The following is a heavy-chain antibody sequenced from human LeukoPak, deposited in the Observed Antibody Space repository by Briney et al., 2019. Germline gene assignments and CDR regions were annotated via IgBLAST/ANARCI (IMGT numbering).Heavy chain of an antibody. D-gene: IGHD5-18*01. V-gene: IGHV4-39*01. CDR1: GGSISSSSYY. J-gene: IGHJ6*02. CDR3: ARLSGRIQLWLRDYCYGMDV. Sequence: SETLSLTCTVSGGSISSSSYYWGWIRQPPGKGLEWIGSIYYSGSTYYNPSLKSRVTISVDTSKNQFSLKLSSVTAADTAVYYCARLSGRIQLWLRDYCYGMDVWGQGTTVTVSS. CDR2: IYYSGST.